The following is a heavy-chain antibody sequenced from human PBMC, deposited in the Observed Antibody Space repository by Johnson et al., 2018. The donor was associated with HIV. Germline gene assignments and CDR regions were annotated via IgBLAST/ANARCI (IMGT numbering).Heavy chain of an antibody. CDR3: ARDSSNSFRFEMYAFDI. CDR2: IRYDGINK. V-gene: IGHV3-30*02. D-gene: IGHD6-6*01. Sequence: QVQLVESGGGVVQPGGSLRLSCAASGFTFSSYGMHWVRQAPGKGLEWVAFIRYDGINKYYADSVKGRFTISRDNSKNTLYPQMNSLRPEDTAVYYCARDSSNSFRFEMYAFDIWGQGTMVTVSS. J-gene: IGHJ3*02. CDR1: GFTFSSYG.